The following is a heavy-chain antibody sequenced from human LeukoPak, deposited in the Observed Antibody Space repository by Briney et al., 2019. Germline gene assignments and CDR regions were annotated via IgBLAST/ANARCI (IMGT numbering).Heavy chain of an antibody. D-gene: IGHD2-2*01. Sequence: HSGGSLRLSCAASGFTFSNAWMTWVRQAPGKGLEWVSYISSSGSTIYYADSVKGRFTISRDNAKNSLYLQMNSLRAADTAVYYCARGVPPTTPAQGVAFDIWGQGTMVTVSS. CDR3: ARGVPPTTPAQGVAFDI. CDR1: GFTFSNAW. J-gene: IGHJ3*02. V-gene: IGHV3-48*04. CDR2: ISSSGSTI.